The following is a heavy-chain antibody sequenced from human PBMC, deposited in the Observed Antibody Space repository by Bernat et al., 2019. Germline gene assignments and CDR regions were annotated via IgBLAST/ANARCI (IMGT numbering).Heavy chain of an antibody. CDR3: AKDTCDYGDYVWYFDL. V-gene: IGHV3-23*01. CDR2: ISGSGGST. CDR1: GFTFSSYA. J-gene: IGHJ2*01. D-gene: IGHD4-17*01. Sequence: EVQLLESGGGLVQPGGSLRLSCAASGFTFSSYAMSWVRQAPGKGLEWVSAISGSGGSTYYADSVKGRFTISRDNSKNTLYLQMNSLRAEDTAVYYCAKDTCDYGDYVWYFDLWGRGTLVTVSS.